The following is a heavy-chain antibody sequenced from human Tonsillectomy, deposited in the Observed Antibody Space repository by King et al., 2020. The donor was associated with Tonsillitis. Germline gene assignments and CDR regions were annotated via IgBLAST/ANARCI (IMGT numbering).Heavy chain of an antibody. V-gene: IGHV3-9*01. CDR3: AKERDSSSGGLDC. CDR2: ISWNSGSI. Sequence: DVQLVESGGGLVQPGRSLRLTCAASGFTFDDYAMHWVRQAPGKGLEWVSSISWNSGSIAYTDSVKGRFTISRDNTKNSLYLQMNSLRGEDTAFYYCAKERDSSSGGLDCWGPGSLVTVSS. J-gene: IGHJ4*02. CDR1: GFTFDDYA. D-gene: IGHD6-13*01.